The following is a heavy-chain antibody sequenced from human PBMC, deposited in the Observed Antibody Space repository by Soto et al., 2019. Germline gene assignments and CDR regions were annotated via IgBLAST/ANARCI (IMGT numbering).Heavy chain of an antibody. Sequence: SETLSLTCTVSGGSISSGDYYWSWIRQPPGKGLEWIGYIYYSGSTYYNPSLKSRVTISVDTSKNQFSLKLSSATAADTAVYYCARRPLIAVAGNFDYWGQGTLVTVSS. J-gene: IGHJ4*02. V-gene: IGHV4-30-4*01. D-gene: IGHD6-19*01. CDR1: GGSISSGDYY. CDR3: ARRPLIAVAGNFDY. CDR2: IYYSGST.